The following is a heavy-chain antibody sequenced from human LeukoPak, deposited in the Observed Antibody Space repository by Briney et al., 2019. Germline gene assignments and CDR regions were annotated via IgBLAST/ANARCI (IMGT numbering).Heavy chain of an antibody. CDR3: ARSSQVIPAARFDY. D-gene: IGHD2-2*01. CDR2: IYYSGST. J-gene: IGHJ4*02. V-gene: IGHV4-39*01. CDR1: GGSIRGSTYY. Sequence: SETLSLTCTVSGGSIRGSTYYWGWIRQPPGKGLEWIGSIYYSGSTYYNPSLKSRVTISVDTSKNQLSLKLNSVTAADTAIYFCARSSQVIPAARFDYWGQGTPVTVSS.